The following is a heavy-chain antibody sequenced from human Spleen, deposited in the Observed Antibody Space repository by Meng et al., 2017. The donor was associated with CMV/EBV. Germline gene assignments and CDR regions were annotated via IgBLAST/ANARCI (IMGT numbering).Heavy chain of an antibody. V-gene: IGHV4-59*01. Sequence: GSLRLSCTVSGGSISSYYWSWIRQPPGKGLEWIGYIYYSGTTNYNPSLKSRVTMSVDTSTNQFSLKLTSVTAADTAVYYCARSLGHSPDNWGQGTLVTVSS. D-gene: IGHD1-26*01. CDR2: IYYSGTT. CDR1: GGSISSYY. J-gene: IGHJ4*02. CDR3: ARSLGHSPDN.